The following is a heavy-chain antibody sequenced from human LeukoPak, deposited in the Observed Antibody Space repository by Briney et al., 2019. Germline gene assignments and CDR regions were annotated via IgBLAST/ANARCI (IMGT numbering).Heavy chain of an antibody. V-gene: IGHV4-39*01. CDR2: LYYSGST. CDR1: GGAITGSSYY. Sequence: PETLSHTCSVSGGAITGSSYYWGWIRQPPGKGLEWIGSLYYSGSTYYNPSLKSRVTISADTSKNQFSLKLISVTAADRAVYYCARQYYDRTGYYYFDYWDQGTLVTVSS. J-gene: IGHJ4*02. D-gene: IGHD3-22*01. CDR3: ARQYYDRTGYYYFDY.